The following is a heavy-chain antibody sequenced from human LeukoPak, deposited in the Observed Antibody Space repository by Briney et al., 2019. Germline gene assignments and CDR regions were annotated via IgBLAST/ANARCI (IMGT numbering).Heavy chain of an antibody. CDR1: GYTFTSYG. D-gene: IGHD3-10*01. CDR3: ARHDEEFGELSWFAP. CDR2: ISTYNGNT. J-gene: IGHJ5*02. Sequence: ASVKVSCKASGYTFTSYGIIWVRQAPGQGLEWMGWISTYNGNTNYAQKIQGRVTMTTDIFTTTAYMELRSLGFDDTAVYYCARHDEEFGELSWFAPWGQGTLVTVSS. V-gene: IGHV1-18*01.